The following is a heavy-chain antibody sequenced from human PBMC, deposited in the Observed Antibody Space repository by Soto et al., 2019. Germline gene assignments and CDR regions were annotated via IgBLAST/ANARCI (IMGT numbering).Heavy chain of an antibody. Sequence: EVQLVQSGTEVKKPGESLKISCKGSGYSFTNYWIGWVRQMPGKGLEWMGIIYPGDSDTIYSPSFQGQVTISADKSITTAYLQWSSLKSSDTAIYYCARQARVAVASDFDYWGQGTLVTVSS. CDR1: GYSFTNYW. D-gene: IGHD6-19*01. J-gene: IGHJ4*02. CDR2: IYPGDSDT. CDR3: ARQARVAVASDFDY. V-gene: IGHV5-51*01.